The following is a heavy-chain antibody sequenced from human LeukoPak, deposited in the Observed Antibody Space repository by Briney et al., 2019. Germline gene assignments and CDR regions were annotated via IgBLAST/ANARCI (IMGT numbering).Heavy chain of an antibody. CDR2: ISGSGGST. V-gene: IGHV3-23*01. Sequence: GGSLRLSCAASGFTFSSYAMSWVRQAPGKGLEWVSIISGSGGSTYYADSVKGRFTISRDNSKNTLYLQMNSLRAEDTAVYYCAKETYYYDSSGHNWFDPWGQGTLVTVSS. D-gene: IGHD3-22*01. J-gene: IGHJ5*02. CDR1: GFTFSSYA. CDR3: AKETYYYDSSGHNWFDP.